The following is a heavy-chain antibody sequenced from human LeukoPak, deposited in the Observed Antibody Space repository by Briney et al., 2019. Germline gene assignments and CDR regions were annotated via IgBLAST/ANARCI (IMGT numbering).Heavy chain of an antibody. Sequence: SETLSLTCTVSGGSISSYYWSWIRQPAGKGLEWIGRIYASGSTNYNPSLKSRVTMSVDTSKNQFSLKLSSVTAADTAVYYCARSRTNKVGATSTYYFDYWGQGTLVTVSS. J-gene: IGHJ4*02. V-gene: IGHV4-4*07. D-gene: IGHD1-26*01. CDR3: ARSRTNKVGATSTYYFDY. CDR1: GGSISSYY. CDR2: IYASGST.